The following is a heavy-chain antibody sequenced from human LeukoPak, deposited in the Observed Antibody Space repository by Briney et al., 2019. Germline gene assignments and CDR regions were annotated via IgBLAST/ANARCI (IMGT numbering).Heavy chain of an antibody. V-gene: IGHV3-30*04. CDR2: ISYDGSNK. D-gene: IGHD6-19*01. Sequence: GGSLRLSCAASGFTFSSYAMHWVRQAPGKGLEWVAVISYDGSNKYYADSVKGRFTISRDNSKNTLYLQMNSLRAEDTAVYYCAKDSRSEWLAHYWGQGTLVTVSS. CDR1: GFTFSSYA. J-gene: IGHJ4*02. CDR3: AKDSRSEWLAHY.